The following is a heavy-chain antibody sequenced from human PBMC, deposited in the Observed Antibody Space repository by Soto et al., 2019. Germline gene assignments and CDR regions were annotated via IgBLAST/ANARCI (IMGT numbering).Heavy chain of an antibody. D-gene: IGHD2-2*01. CDR1: GYTFTSYD. V-gene: IGHV1-8*02. Sequence: ASVKVSCKASGYTFTSYDINWVRQATGKGLEWVGWMNPNRGNTGYAQKFQGRVTMNNNTSINTAYMERSSLRSEDTAVYYRARGSSLAPHEGDIVVVPAAKQNSFDIWGQGTMVTVSS. CDR3: ARGSSLAPHEGDIVVVPAAKQNSFDI. CDR2: MNPNRGNT. J-gene: IGHJ3*02.